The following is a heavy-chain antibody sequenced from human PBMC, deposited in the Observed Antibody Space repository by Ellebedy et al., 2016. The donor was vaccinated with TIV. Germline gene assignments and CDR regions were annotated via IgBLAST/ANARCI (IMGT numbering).Heavy chain of an antibody. V-gene: IGHV3-23*01. CDR1: GITFSNFA. Sequence: GGSLRLSCAASGITFSNFAMHWVRQAPGKGLEWLSVISAGGDNTHKADSVKGRFTITRDNSKNTLFLQMNRLRTEDTAVYYCAKGSSSGFNYDRVGFQYWGQGTLVTVSS. CDR2: ISAGGDNT. J-gene: IGHJ4*02. CDR3: AKGSSSGFNYDRVGFQY. D-gene: IGHD3-22*01.